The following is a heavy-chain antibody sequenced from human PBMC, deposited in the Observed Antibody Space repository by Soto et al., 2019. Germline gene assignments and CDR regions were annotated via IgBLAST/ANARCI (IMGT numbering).Heavy chain of an antibody. CDR2: IRQDGSEK. CDR3: ARDRYYYGMDV. V-gene: IGHV3-7*03. CDR1: GFTFSSYW. Sequence: LGGSLRLSCAASGFTFSSYWMSWVRQAPGKGLEWVANIRQDGSEKYYVDSVKGRFTISRDNAKNSLYLQMNSLSAEETAVYYCARDRYYYGMDVWGQGTTVTVSS. J-gene: IGHJ6*02.